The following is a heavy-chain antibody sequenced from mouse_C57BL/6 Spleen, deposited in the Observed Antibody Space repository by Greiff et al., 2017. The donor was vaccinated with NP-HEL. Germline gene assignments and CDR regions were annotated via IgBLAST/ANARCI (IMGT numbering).Heavy chain of an antibody. D-gene: IGHD1-1*01. Sequence: EVNVVESGGGLVKPGGSLKLSCAASGFTFSDYGMHWVRQAPEKGLEWVAYISSGSSTIYYADTVKGRFTISRDNAKNTLFLQMASLRSEDTAMYYCARRSTTVLFDYWGQGTTLTVSS. V-gene: IGHV5-17*01. CDR3: ARRSTTVLFDY. J-gene: IGHJ2*01. CDR1: GFTFSDYG. CDR2: ISSGSSTI.